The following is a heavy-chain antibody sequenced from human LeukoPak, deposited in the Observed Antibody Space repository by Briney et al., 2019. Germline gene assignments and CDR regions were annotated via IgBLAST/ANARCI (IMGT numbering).Heavy chain of an antibody. V-gene: IGHV1-18*04. J-gene: IGHJ4*02. CDR3: ARVDPAYYYDSSGYYSDY. CDR1: GYTFTGHY. CDR2: ISAYNGNT. Sequence: VKVSCKASGYTFTGHYMNWVRQAPGQGLEWMGWISAYNGNTNYAQKLRGRVTMTTDTSTSTAYMELRSLRSDDTAVYYCARVDPAYYYDSSGYYSDYWGQGTLVTVSS. D-gene: IGHD3-22*01.